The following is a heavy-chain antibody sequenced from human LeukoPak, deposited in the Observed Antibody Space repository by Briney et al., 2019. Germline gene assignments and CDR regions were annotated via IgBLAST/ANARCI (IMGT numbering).Heavy chain of an antibody. D-gene: IGHD2-8*01. CDR3: ANKATLSCTHGVCVVIDY. V-gene: IGHV3-23*01. Sequence: GGSLRLSGAASGFTFRSYEMSWVGQAQGRGLEGVSAISGSGGRKYYEDSVKGRFTISRDNSKNTLYLQMNSLRAEDTAVYYCANKATLSCTHGVCVVIDYWGQGTLVTVSS. CDR2: ISGSGGRK. CDR1: GFTFRSYE. J-gene: IGHJ4*02.